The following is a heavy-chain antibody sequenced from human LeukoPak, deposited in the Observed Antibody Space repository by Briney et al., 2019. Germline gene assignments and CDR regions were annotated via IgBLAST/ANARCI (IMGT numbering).Heavy chain of an antibody. CDR3: ARVPVYCGGDCFWFDP. V-gene: IGHV1-69*05. Sequence: SVKVSCKASGGTFSSYAIRWVRQAPGQGLEWMGGIIPIFGTANYAQKFQGRVTITTDESTSTAYMELSSLRSEDTAVYYCARVPVYCGGDCFWFDPWGQGTLVTVSS. D-gene: IGHD2-21*02. CDR1: GGTFSSYA. CDR2: IIPIFGTA. J-gene: IGHJ5*02.